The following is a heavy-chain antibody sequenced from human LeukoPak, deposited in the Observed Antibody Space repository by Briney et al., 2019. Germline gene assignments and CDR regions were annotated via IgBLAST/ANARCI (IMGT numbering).Heavy chain of an antibody. Sequence: KTSETLSLTCTVSGGSISSYYWSWIRQPPGKGLEWIGYIYYSGSTNYNPSLKSRVTISVDTSKNQFSLKLSSVTAADTAVYYCARDPGPWPWAFDIWGQGTMVTVSS. CDR1: GGSISSYY. D-gene: IGHD3-10*01. CDR2: IYYSGST. V-gene: IGHV4-59*01. CDR3: ARDPGPWPWAFDI. J-gene: IGHJ3*02.